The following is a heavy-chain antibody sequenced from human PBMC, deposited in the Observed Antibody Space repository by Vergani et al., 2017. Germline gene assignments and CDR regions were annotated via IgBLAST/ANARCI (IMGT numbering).Heavy chain of an antibody. D-gene: IGHD5-12*01. V-gene: IGHV3-23*01. CDR1: GFTFSTYA. CDR2: ISSDGGST. Sequence: EVQLLESGGGLVQPGGSLRLSCAASGFTFSTYAMTWVRQAPGKGLEWVSTISSDGGSTYYADSVKGRFTISRDNSKNTLSLQMNSLRAEDTAVYFCARGTPGYQGGDRRFDPWGQGTLVTVSS. J-gene: IGHJ5*02. CDR3: ARGTPGYQGGDRRFDP.